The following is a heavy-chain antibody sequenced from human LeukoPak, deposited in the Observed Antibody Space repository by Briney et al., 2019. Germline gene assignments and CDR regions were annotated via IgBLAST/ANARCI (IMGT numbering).Heavy chain of an antibody. CDR3: ARASGSYDY. Sequence: GGSLRLSCAASASTFSRSYMGWVRQAPGKGLEWVALMRLAGSVTYYVESVKGRFTISRDNSKNTLYLQMNSLRAEDTAVYYCARASGSYDYWGQGTLVTVSS. J-gene: IGHJ4*02. D-gene: IGHD1-26*01. CDR1: ASTFSRSY. V-gene: IGHV3-7*01. CDR2: MRLAGSVT.